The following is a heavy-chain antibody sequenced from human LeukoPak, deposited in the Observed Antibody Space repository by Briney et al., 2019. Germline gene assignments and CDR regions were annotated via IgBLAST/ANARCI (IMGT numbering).Heavy chain of an antibody. D-gene: IGHD6-19*01. Sequence: GASVKVSCKASGYTFTHHGIAWVRQAPGQGLEWMGWISCYNGDTIYAQKFQGRVTLTTEKSTSTVYMELRSLTSDDTAVYYCVRDPSNTSGWYQYFDAWGRGTLVSVSS. CDR1: GYTFTHHG. CDR2: ISCYNGDT. CDR3: VRDPSNTSGWYQYFDA. J-gene: IGHJ2*01. V-gene: IGHV1-18*01.